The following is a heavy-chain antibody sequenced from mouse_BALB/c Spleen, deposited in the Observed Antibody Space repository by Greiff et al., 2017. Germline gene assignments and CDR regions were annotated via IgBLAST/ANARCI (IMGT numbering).Heavy chain of an antibody. Sequence: QVQLQQSGAELMKPGASVKISCKATGYTFSSYWIEWVKQRPGHGLEWIGEILPGSGSTNYNEKFKGKATFTADTSSNTAYMQLSSLTSEDSAVYYCARDDGYYPFALWGQGTLVTVSA. CDR3: ARDDGYYPFAL. CDR1: GYTFSSYW. V-gene: IGHV1-9*01. CDR2: ILPGSGST. J-gene: IGHJ3*01. D-gene: IGHD2-3*01.